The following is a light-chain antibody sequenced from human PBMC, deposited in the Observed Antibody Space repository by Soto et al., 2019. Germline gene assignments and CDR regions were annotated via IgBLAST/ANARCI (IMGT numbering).Light chain of an antibody. V-gene: IGKV3-20*01. Sequence: EFVFTQSPGTLSLSPGDRASLYCRASQSVSATYLAWYQKKPGQDPRILIYAASSRATGVPDRFSGIVSGTDFNLTLGRLEPEEWAVYEGQHSVTSTLTGCGLTQVEIK. CDR3: QHSVTSTLT. CDR1: QSVSATY. J-gene: IGKJ4*01. CDR2: AAS.